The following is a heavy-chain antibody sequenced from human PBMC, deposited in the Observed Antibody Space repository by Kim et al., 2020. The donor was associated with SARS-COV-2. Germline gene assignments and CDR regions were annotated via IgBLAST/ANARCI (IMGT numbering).Heavy chain of an antibody. Sequence: SETLSLTCTVSGGSISSYYWSWIRQPPGKGLEWIGYIYYSGSTNYNPSLKSRVTISVDTSKNQFSLKLSSVTAADTAVYYCARGDYYDSSGYYDYWGQGTLVTVSS. D-gene: IGHD3-22*01. V-gene: IGHV4-59*13. CDR2: IYYSGST. J-gene: IGHJ4*02. CDR1: GGSISSYY. CDR3: ARGDYYDSSGYYDY.